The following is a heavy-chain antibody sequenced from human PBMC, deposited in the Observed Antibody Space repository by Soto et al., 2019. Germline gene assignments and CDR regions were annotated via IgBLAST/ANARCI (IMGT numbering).Heavy chain of an antibody. CDR1: GYTFTSYA. D-gene: IGHD3-3*01. Sequence: QVPLVQSGAEVKKPGASVKVSCKASGYTFTSYAMHWVRQAPGQRLEWMGWINAGNGNTKYSQKFQGRVTITRDTSASTAYMELSSLRSEDTAVYYCARARSGRFGVHDAFDIWGQGTMVTVSS. V-gene: IGHV1-3*01. CDR2: INAGNGNT. CDR3: ARARSGRFGVHDAFDI. J-gene: IGHJ3*02.